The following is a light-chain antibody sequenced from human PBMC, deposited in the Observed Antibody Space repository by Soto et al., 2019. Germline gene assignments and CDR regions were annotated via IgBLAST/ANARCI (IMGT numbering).Light chain of an antibody. J-gene: IGKJ1*01. CDR2: GAS. CDR3: QQYGSSGT. V-gene: IGKV3-20*01. Sequence: EIVLTQSPATLSLSPVERATLSCRASQSVSNNYLAWYQQKPGQAPRLLIYGASNRATGIPDRLSGSGSGTDFTLTISRLEPEDFAVYYCQQYGSSGTFGQGTKVDIK. CDR1: QSVSNNY.